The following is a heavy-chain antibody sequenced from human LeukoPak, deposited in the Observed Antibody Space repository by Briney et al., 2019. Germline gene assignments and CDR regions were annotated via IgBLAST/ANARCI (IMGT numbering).Heavy chain of an antibody. V-gene: IGHV3-33*06. D-gene: IGHD3-3*01. CDR2: IWYDGGNK. Sequence: GRSLRLSCAASGFTFSSYGMHWVRQAPGKGLEWVAVIWYDGGNKYYADSVKGRFTISRDNSKNTLYLQMNSLRAEDTAVYYCAKDMGYDFWSGYYTGGMDYWGQGTLVTVSS. J-gene: IGHJ4*02. CDR3: AKDMGYDFWSGYYTGGMDY. CDR1: GFTFSSYG.